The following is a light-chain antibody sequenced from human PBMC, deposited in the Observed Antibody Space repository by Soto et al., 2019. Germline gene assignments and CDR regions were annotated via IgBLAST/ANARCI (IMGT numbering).Light chain of an antibody. CDR2: AAS. V-gene: IGKV1-39*01. J-gene: IGKJ1*01. Sequence: DIQMTQSPSSLSASVGDRVTITCRASQSISSYLIWHQQKPGKAPNLLIYAASSLQSGVPSRFSGSRSGTDFTLTISSLQPEDFATYYCQQSFSTPWTFGQGTKVEIK. CDR3: QQSFSTPWT. CDR1: QSISSY.